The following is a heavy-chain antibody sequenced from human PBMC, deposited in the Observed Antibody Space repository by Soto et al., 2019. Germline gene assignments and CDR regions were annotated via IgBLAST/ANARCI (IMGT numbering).Heavy chain of an antibody. CDR2: IYYSGST. D-gene: IGHD1-26*01. Sequence: SETLSLTCTVSGGSISSGDYYWSWIRQPPGKGLKWIGYIYYSGSTHYNPSLKSRVTISVDTSKNQFSRKLSSVTAADTAVYFCARDIVGATLDAFDIWGQGTMVTVSS. V-gene: IGHV4-30-4*01. J-gene: IGHJ3*02. CDR3: ARDIVGATLDAFDI. CDR1: GGSISSGDYY.